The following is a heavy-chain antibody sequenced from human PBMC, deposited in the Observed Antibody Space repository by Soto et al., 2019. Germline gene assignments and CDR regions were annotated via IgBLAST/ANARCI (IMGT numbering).Heavy chain of an antibody. J-gene: IGHJ4*02. CDR1: GYTFTSYA. Sequence: ASVKVSCKACGYTFTSYAMHWVLQSPGQRLEWMGWINAGNGNTKYSQKFQGRVTITADESTSTAYMELSSLRSEDTAVYYCARAGSRDGYNFDYWGQGTLVTVSS. CDR2: INAGNGNT. D-gene: IGHD5-12*01. V-gene: IGHV1-3*01. CDR3: ARAGSRDGYNFDY.